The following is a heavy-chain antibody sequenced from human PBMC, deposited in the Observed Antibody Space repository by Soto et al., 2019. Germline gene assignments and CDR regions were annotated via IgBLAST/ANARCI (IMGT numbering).Heavy chain of an antibody. J-gene: IGHJ4*02. CDR3: PEEGSTGLYYFDY. V-gene: IGHV3-23*01. Sequence: EVQLLESRGGLVQPGGSLRLTCAATGFTFNNYAMSWVRQAPGKGLDWVSTISDSGGSAYYAASVKGRFTISRDDSRNTIYLQTNSLSAGDPAVYYCPEEGSTGLYYFDYCSQGTLVTVSA. CDR2: ISDSGGSA. CDR1: GFTFNNYA. D-gene: IGHD2-8*02.